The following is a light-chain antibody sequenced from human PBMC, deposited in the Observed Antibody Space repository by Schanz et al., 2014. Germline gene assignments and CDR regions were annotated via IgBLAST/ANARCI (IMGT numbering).Light chain of an antibody. CDR3: HQYINSPFT. V-gene: IGKV3-20*01. Sequence: EVVLTQSPGTLSLSPGERATLSCRASQTVSSSYLAWYQQRPGQAPRLLIYAASSRATGIPDRVTGSGSGTDFTLTISRLEPEDFAAYYCHQYINSPFTFGPGTKLDLK. CDR1: QTVSSSY. J-gene: IGKJ3*01. CDR2: AAS.